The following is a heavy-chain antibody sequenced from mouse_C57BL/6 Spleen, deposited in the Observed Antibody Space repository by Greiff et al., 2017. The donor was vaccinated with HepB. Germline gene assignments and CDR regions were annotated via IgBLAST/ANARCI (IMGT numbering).Heavy chain of an antibody. CDR3: ARPTIVTHYYAMDY. J-gene: IGHJ4*01. CDR2: INPNYGTT. Sequence: EVKLMESGPELVKPGASVKISCKASGYSFTDYNMNWVKQSNGKSLEWIGEINPNYGTTSYNQKFKGKATLTVDQSSSTAYMQLNSLTSEDSAVYYCARPTIVTHYYAMDYWGQGTSVTVSS. D-gene: IGHD2-5*01. CDR1: GYSFTDYN. V-gene: IGHV1-39*01.